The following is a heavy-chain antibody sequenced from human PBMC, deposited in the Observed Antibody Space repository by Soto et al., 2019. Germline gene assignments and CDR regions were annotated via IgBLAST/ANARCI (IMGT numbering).Heavy chain of an antibody. Sequence: SGTLSLTCTVSGGSISSGGYYWSWIRQHPGKGLEWIGYIYYSGSTYYNPSLKSRVTISVDTSKNQFSLKLSSVTAADTAVYYCARDRFAPFSSRDYYYYMDVWGKGTTVTVSS. J-gene: IGHJ6*03. CDR1: GGSISSGGYY. D-gene: IGHD6-13*01. V-gene: IGHV4-31*03. CDR2: IYYSGST. CDR3: ARDRFAPFSSRDYYYYMDV.